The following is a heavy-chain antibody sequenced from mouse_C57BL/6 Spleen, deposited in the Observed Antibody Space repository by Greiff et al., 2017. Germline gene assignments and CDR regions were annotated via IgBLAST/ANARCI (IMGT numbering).Heavy chain of an antibody. J-gene: IGHJ1*03. CDR2: ISSGSSTI. D-gene: IGHD1-1*01. Sequence: VQLKESGGGLVKPGGSLKLSCAASGFTFSDYGMHWVRQAPEKGLEWVAYISSGSSTIYYADTVKGRFTISRDNAKNTLFLQMTSLRSEDTAMYYCARDYYGSKGVWGTGTTVTVSS. CDR3: ARDYYGSKGV. V-gene: IGHV5-17*01. CDR1: GFTFSDYG.